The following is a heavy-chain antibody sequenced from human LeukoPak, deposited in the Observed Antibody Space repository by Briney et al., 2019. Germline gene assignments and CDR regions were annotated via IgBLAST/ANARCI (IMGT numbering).Heavy chain of an antibody. J-gene: IGHJ4*02. CDR2: VNPNSGVT. V-gene: IGHV1-2*02. CDR3: ARLSLGTIAAHDY. D-gene: IGHD6-6*01. Sequence: GASVKVSCKASGGTFSSYAISWVRQAPGQGLEWMGWVNPNSGVTDYAQKFQGRVTMTRDTSISTVYMELSRLRSGDTAVYYCARLSLGTIAAHDYWGQGTLVIVSS. CDR1: GGTFSSYA.